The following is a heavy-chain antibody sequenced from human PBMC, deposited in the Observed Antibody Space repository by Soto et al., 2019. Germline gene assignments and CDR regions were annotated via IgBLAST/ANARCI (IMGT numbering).Heavy chain of an antibody. CDR1: GFTFSSYG. V-gene: IGHV3-33*01. CDR3: ARDDDSSGYYSNNFDY. D-gene: IGHD3-22*01. CDR2: IWYDGSNK. J-gene: IGHJ4*02. Sequence: QVQLVESGGGVVQPGRSLRLSCAASGFTFSSYGMHWVRQAPGKGLEWVAVIWYDGSNKYYADSVKGRFTISRDNSKNTLYLQMNSLRAEDTAVYYCARDDDSSGYYSNNFDYWGQGTLVTVSS.